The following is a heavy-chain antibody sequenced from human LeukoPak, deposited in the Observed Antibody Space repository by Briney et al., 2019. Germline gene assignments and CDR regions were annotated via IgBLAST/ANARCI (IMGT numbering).Heavy chain of an antibody. V-gene: IGHV1-18*01. D-gene: IGHD3-9*01. CDR1: GYTFTSYG. CDR2: ISAYKGNT. J-gene: IGHJ4*02. CDR3: ARMDRSYDILTGYEILDY. Sequence: ASVKVSCKASGYTFTSYGISWVRQAPGQGLEWMGWISAYKGNTNYAQKLQGRVTMTTDTSTSTAYMELRSLRSDDTAVYYCARMDRSYDILTGYEILDYWGQGTLVTVSS.